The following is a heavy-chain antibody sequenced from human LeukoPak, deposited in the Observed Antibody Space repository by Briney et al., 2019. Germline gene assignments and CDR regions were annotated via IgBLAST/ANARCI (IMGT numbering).Heavy chain of an antibody. V-gene: IGHV1-69*02. CDR1: GGTFSSYT. CDR2: IIPILGIA. D-gene: IGHD2-2*01. Sequence: ASVKVSCKASGGTFSSYTISWVRQAPGQGLEWMGRIIPILGIANYAQKFQGRVTITADKSTTTAYMELSSLRSEDTAVYYCARGAPYCSSTSCYQKDNWFDPWGQGTLVTVSS. J-gene: IGHJ5*02. CDR3: ARGAPYCSSTSCYQKDNWFDP.